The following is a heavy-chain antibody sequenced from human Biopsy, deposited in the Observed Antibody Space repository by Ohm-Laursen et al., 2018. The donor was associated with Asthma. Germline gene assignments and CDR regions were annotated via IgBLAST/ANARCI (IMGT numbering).Heavy chain of an antibody. CDR3: ARAVDYSHYYGIDV. V-gene: IGHV1-18*01. CDR1: GYTFNSAG. Sequence: ASVSVSCQTSGYTFNSAGITWARQAPGHGLEWMGWISVYNGNTKVAQKLQDRVTMITDTSTSTAYMELRSLRSDDTAVYFCARAVDYSHYYGIDVWGQGTTVTVS. CDR2: ISVYNGNT. D-gene: IGHD3-10*01. J-gene: IGHJ6*02.